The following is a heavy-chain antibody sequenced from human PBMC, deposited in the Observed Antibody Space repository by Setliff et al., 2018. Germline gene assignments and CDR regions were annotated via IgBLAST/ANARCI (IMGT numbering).Heavy chain of an antibody. CDR1: GGTFSSYG. CDR2: IIPIVGIA. V-gene: IGHV1-69*04. J-gene: IGHJ6*03. Sequence: ASVKVSCKASGGTFSSYGINWVRQAPGQGLEWMGRIIPIVGIANYAQKFQGRVTITADKSTSTVCMELSSLRSEDTAVYYCGGAVRSGIDYYYYMDVWGKGTTVTVSS. D-gene: IGHD6-6*01. CDR3: GGAVRSGIDYYYYMDV.